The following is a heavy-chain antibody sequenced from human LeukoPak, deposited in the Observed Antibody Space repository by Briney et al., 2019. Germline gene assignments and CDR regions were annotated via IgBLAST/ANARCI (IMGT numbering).Heavy chain of an antibody. Sequence: GASVKVSCKASGYTFTSYAMNWVRQAPGQGLEWMGWINTNTGNPTYAQGFTGRFVFSLDTSVSTAYLQISSLKAEDTAVYYCARVAAAGNYYYYYYGMDVWGQGTTVTVSS. CDR2: INTNTGNP. CDR3: ARVAAAGNYYYYYYGMDV. V-gene: IGHV7-4-1*02. CDR1: GYTFTSYA. J-gene: IGHJ6*02. D-gene: IGHD6-13*01.